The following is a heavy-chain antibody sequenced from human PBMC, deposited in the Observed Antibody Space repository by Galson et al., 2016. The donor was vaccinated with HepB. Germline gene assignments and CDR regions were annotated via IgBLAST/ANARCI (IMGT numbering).Heavy chain of an antibody. J-gene: IGHJ4*02. CDR1: GYTFTRYG. CDR2: ISTYNGNT. CDR3: ARDSRYSYGLGYDY. V-gene: IGHV1-18*01. Sequence: SVKVSCKASGYTFTRYGISWVRQAPGQGLEWMGWISTYNGNTNYEQKFQGRVTMTTDTSTRTVYMELRSLRSDDTAVYYCARDSRYSYGLGYDYWGQGTLVTVSS. D-gene: IGHD5-18*01.